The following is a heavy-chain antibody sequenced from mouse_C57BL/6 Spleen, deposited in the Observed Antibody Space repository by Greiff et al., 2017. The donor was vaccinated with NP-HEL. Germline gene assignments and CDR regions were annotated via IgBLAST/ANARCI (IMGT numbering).Heavy chain of an antibody. V-gene: IGHV1-15*01. CDR3: TYYGNNY. D-gene: IGHD2-1*01. CDR1: GYTFTDYE. Sequence: VQLQESGAELVRPGASVTLSCKASGYTFTDYEMHWVKQTPVHGLEWIGAIDPETGGTAYNQKFKGKAILTADKSSSTAYMELRSLTSEDSAVYYCTYYGNNYWGQGTTLTVSS. J-gene: IGHJ2*01. CDR2: IDPETGGT.